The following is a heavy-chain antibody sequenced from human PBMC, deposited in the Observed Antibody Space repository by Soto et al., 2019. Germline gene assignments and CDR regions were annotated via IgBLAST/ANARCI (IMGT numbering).Heavy chain of an antibody. Sequence: SETLSLTCAVSGGSISSGGYSWSWIRQPPGKGLEWIGYIYHSGSTYYNPSLKSRVTIAVDRSKNQFSLKLSSVTAADTAVYYCAMGRYGDLLDYWGQGTLVTVSS. CDR2: IYHSGST. CDR1: GGSISSGGYS. V-gene: IGHV4-30-2*01. D-gene: IGHD4-17*01. J-gene: IGHJ4*02. CDR3: AMGRYGDLLDY.